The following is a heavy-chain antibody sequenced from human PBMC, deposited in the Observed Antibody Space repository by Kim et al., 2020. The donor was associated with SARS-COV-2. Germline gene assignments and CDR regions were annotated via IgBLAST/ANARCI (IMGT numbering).Heavy chain of an antibody. CDR1: GISFRSYA. D-gene: IGHD6-19*01. J-gene: IGHJ4*02. Sequence: GGSLRLSCAASGISFRSYAMSWVRQAPGKGLEWVSAINGSGGNTYYADSVKGRFTISRDNSKNTLYLQMHSLRADDTAAYYCAKAADGTGCYVFDHWGQGTPVTVSS. V-gene: IGHV3-23*01. CDR3: AKAADGTGCYVFDH. CDR2: INGSGGNT.